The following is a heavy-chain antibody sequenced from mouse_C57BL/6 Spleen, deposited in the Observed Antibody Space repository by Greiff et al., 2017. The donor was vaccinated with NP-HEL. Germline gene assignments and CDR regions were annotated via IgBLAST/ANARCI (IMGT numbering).Heavy chain of an antibody. D-gene: IGHD1-1*01. CDR2: IWSGGST. Sequence: QVQLKESGPGLVQPSQSLSITCTVSGFSLTSYGVHWVRQPPGKGLEWLGVIWSGGSTDYNAAFISRLSISKDNSKSQVFFKMNILQADDTAIYYCAKKRNYYGYYYAMDYWGQGTSVTVSS. CDR3: AKKRNYYGYYYAMDY. CDR1: GFSLTSYG. J-gene: IGHJ4*01. V-gene: IGHV2-4*01.